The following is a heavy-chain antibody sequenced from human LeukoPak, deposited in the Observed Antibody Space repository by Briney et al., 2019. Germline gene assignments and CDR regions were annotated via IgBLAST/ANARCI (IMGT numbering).Heavy chain of an antibody. D-gene: IGHD1-26*01. J-gene: IGHJ5*01. Sequence: PGGSLRLSCAASGFIVDSVEINWVREAPGRGLEWISFIASDGSINYADSVKGRFTLSRDNAQNSLYLHMNSLRAEDTAVYYCARHTVGAYNWFDSWGQGTLVTVSS. CDR3: ARHTVGAYNWFDS. CDR2: IASDGSI. V-gene: IGHV3-48*03. CDR1: GFIVDSVE.